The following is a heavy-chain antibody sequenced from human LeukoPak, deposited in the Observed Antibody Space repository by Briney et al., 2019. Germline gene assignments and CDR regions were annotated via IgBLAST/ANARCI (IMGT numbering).Heavy chain of an antibody. CDR3: ARDYGPFGV. D-gene: IGHD3-10*01. CDR1: GASIISSY. V-gene: IGHV4-59*01. J-gene: IGHJ6*02. Sequence: SETLSLTCTVSGASIISSYWSWIRQPPGKGLECLGYIYFSGTTNYNPSLKNRITMSVDTSRNQFSLKLSSVTAADTAVYYCARDYGPFGVWGQGTTVTVSS. CDR2: IYFSGTT.